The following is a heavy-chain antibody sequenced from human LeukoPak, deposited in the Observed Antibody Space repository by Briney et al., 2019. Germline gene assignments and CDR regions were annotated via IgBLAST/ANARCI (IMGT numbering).Heavy chain of an antibody. J-gene: IGHJ5*02. D-gene: IGHD2-21*01. Sequence: SETLSLTCTVSGYSISSGYYWGWIRQPPGKGLEWIGSIYHNGNTYYNTSLKSRVTISVDTSKNKFSLKLSPVTAADTAVYYCATASLSHPYYRWGQGTLVTVSS. CDR2: IYHNGNT. CDR1: GYSISSGYY. CDR3: ATASLSHPYYR. V-gene: IGHV4-38-2*02.